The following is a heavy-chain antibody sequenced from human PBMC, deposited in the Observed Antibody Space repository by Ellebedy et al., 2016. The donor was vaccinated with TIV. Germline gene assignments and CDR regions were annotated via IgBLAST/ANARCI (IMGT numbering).Heavy chain of an antibody. D-gene: IGHD3-22*01. Sequence: GESLKISXAASGFTFSSYSMNWVRQAPGKGLEWVSYISSSSSTIYYADSVKGRFTISRDNAKNSLYLQMNSLRAEDTAVYYCARVGLMIVVDMDVWGKGTTVTVSS. V-gene: IGHV3-48*01. CDR2: ISSSSSTI. J-gene: IGHJ6*03. CDR1: GFTFSSYS. CDR3: ARVGLMIVVDMDV.